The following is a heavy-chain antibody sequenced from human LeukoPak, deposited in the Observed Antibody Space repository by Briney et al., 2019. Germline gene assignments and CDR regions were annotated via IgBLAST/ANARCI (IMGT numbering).Heavy chain of an antibody. CDR3: VKDVVRGYDSSGYYSLGSYYFDY. CDR1: GFTFNSYA. J-gene: IGHJ4*02. V-gene: IGHV3-30*14. CDR2: ISYDGSNK. Sequence: GGSLRLSCAASGFTFNSYAMHWVRQAPGKGLEWVSVISYDGSNKYYADSVKGRFTVSRDNSKNTLYLQMSSLRAEDTAVYYCVKDVVRGYDSSGYYSLGSYYFDYWGQGTLVTVSS. D-gene: IGHD3-22*01.